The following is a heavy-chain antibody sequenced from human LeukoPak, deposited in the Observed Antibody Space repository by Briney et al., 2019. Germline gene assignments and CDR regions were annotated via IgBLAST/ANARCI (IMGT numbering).Heavy chain of an antibody. CDR2: IYSSGST. Sequence: TSETLSLTCSISGGSMSTYYWSWIRQPPGKGLEWIGYIYSSGSTNYNPSLKSRVTISVDTSKNQFSQRLSSVTAADTAVYYCARVFRGYSYGPFDYWGQGTLVTVSS. V-gene: IGHV4-59*01. D-gene: IGHD5-18*01. CDR3: ARVFRGYSYGPFDY. J-gene: IGHJ4*02. CDR1: GGSMSTYY.